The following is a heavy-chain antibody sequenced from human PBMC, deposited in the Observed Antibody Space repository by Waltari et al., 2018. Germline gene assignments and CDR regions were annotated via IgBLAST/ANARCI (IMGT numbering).Heavy chain of an antibody. CDR2: ISVSDAT. CDR1: GTSFSNSA. V-gene: IGHV3-23*01. D-gene: IGHD1-20*01. CDR3: ATPFYNWDDPLHS. J-gene: IGHJ4*02. Sequence: EVQLLESGGDLVRPGGYLGLPGAVSGTSFSNSAINWVRLAPGRGVGWVSGISVSDATYYADSVKGRFTISRDTSKNTVFLQMNGLRAEDTAVYYCATPFYNWDDPLHSWGQGTLVTVSS.